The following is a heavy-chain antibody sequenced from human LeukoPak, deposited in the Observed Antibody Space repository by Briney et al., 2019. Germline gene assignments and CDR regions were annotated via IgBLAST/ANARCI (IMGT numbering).Heavy chain of an antibody. CDR3: ASSADYGETDY. CDR2: IYSGGST. V-gene: IGHV3-53*01. D-gene: IGHD4-17*01. CDR1: GFTVSSNH. J-gene: IGHJ4*02. Sequence: GGSLRLSCAASGFTVSSNHMSWVRQAPGKGLEWVSVIYSGGSTYYADSVKGRFTISRDNSKNTLYLQMNSLRAEDTAVYYCASSADYGETDYWGQGTLVTVSS.